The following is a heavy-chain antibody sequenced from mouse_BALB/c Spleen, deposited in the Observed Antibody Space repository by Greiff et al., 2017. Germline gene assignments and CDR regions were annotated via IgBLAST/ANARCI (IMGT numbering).Heavy chain of an antibody. CDR2: IWAGGST. CDR3: AIYYDYDAMDY. Sequence: VQRVESGPGLVAPSQSLSITCTVSGFSLTSYGVHWVRQPPGKGLEWLGVIWAGGSTNYNSALMSRLSISKDNSKSQVFLKMNSLQTDDTAMYYCAIYYDYDAMDYWGQGTSVTVSS. V-gene: IGHV2-9*02. CDR1: GFSLTSYG. D-gene: IGHD1-1*02. J-gene: IGHJ4*01.